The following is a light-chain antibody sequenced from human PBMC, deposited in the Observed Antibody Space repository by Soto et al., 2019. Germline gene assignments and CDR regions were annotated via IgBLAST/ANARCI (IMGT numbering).Light chain of an antibody. CDR1: QNVLYSSNNKNL. CDR3: QQYYSPPRYT. J-gene: IGKJ2*01. V-gene: IGKV4-1*01. CDR2: WAS. Sequence: DIVMTQSPEYLAVSLGERATINCKSSQNVLYSSNNKNLIAWYQQKPGQPPKLLIYWASTRESGVPDRFSGRGSGRDFPLTISSLEAEDVAVYYCQQYYSPPRYTFGQGTRLEIK.